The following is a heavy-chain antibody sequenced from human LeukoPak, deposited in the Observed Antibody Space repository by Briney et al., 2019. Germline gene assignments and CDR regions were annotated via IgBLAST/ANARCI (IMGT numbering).Heavy chain of an antibody. V-gene: IGHV3-23*01. D-gene: IGHD2-2*01. CDR2: ISGSGGST. J-gene: IGHJ4*02. Sequence: GGSLRLSCAASGFTFNNYAMSWVRQAPGKGLEWVSAISGSGGSTYYADSVKGRFTVSRDNSKNTLYLQMNSLRAEDTAVYYCAKGGCSSTNCSIDYWGQGTLVTVSS. CDR3: AKGGCSSTNCSIDY. CDR1: GFTFNNYA.